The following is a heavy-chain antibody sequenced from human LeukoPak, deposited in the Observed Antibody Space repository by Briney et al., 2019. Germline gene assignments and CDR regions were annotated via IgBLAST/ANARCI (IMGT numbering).Heavy chain of an antibody. Sequence: GGSLRPSCAASGFTFSSYAMSWVRQAPGKGLEWVSAISGSGGSTYYADSVKGRFTISRDNSRNTLYLQMNSLRVEDTAVYYCAKGTCSGGNCWPYYYYGMDVWGQGTMVTVSS. D-gene: IGHD2-15*01. V-gene: IGHV3-23*01. J-gene: IGHJ6*02. CDR1: GFTFSSYA. CDR3: AKGTCSGGNCWPYYYYGMDV. CDR2: ISGSGGST.